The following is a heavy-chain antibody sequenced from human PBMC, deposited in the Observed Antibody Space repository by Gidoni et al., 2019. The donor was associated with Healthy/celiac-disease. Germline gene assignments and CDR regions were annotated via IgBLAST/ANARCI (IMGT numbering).Heavy chain of an antibody. V-gene: IGHV7-4-1*02. D-gene: IGHD3-16*02. CDR2: INTNTGNP. J-gene: IGHJ4*02. CDR3: ARGGSSDYVWGSYRPRLRH. Sequence: QVQLVQSGSELKKPGASVKVSCKASGYTFTSYAMNWVRQAPGQGLEWMGWINTNTGNPTYAQGFTGRFVFSLDTSVSTAYLQISSLKAEDTAVYYCARGGSSDYVWGSYRPRLRHWGQGTLVTVSS. CDR1: GYTFTSYA.